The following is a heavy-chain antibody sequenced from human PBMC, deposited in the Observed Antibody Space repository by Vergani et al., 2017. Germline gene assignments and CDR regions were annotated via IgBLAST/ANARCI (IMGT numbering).Heavy chain of an antibody. V-gene: IGHV3-11*01. CDR3: ARDVITMVRGVSHNDAFDI. CDR1: GFTFSDYY. Sequence: QVQLVESGGGLVKPGGSLRLSCAASGFTFSDYYMSWTRQAPGKGLEWVSYISSSGSTIYYADSVKGRFTISRDNAKNSLYLQMNSLRAEDTAVYYCARDVITMVRGVSHNDAFDIWGQGTMVTVSS. J-gene: IGHJ3*02. D-gene: IGHD3-10*01. CDR2: ISSSGSTI.